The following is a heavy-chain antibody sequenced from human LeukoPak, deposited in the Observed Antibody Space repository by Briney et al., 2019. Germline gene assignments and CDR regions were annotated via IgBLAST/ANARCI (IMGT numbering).Heavy chain of an antibody. CDR2: ISSSDSTI. Sequence: GGSLRLSCAASGFTFSSYEMNWVREAPGKGLEWVSYISSSDSTIYYADSVKGRFTISRDNAKNSLYLQMNSLRAGDTAVYYCARTIEMATISYFDYWGQGTLVTVSS. CDR3: ARTIEMATISYFDY. D-gene: IGHD5-24*01. CDR1: GFTFSSYE. V-gene: IGHV3-48*03. J-gene: IGHJ4*02.